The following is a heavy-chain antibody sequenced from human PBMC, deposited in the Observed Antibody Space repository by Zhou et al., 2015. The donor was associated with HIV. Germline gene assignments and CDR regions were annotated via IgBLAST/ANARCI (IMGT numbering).Heavy chain of an antibody. CDR2: IIPILGIA. Sequence: QVQLVQSGAEVKKPGSSVKVSCKASGGTFSSYTISWVRQAPGQGLEWMGRIIPILGIANYAQKFQGRVTITADKSTSTAYMELSSLRSEDTAVYYCARDIAGSGSYGGSWFDPWGQGTLVTVSS. CDR3: ARDIAGSGSYGGSWFDP. V-gene: IGHV1-69*08. D-gene: IGHD1-26*01. J-gene: IGHJ5*02. CDR1: GGTFSSYT.